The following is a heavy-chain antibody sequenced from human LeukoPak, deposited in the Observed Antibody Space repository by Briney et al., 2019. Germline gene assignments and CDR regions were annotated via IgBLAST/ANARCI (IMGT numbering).Heavy chain of an antibody. V-gene: IGHV4-61*01. Sequence: TSSETLSLTCTVSGGSISSSSYYWSWIRQPPGKGLEWIGYMYYRGNTNYNPSLKSRVTISVDTSKNQFSLKLSSVTAADTAVYYCATGVHGIAAAGDYYFDYWGQGTLVTVSS. D-gene: IGHD6-13*01. CDR1: GGSISSSSYY. CDR3: ATGVHGIAAAGDYYFDY. CDR2: MYYRGNT. J-gene: IGHJ4*02.